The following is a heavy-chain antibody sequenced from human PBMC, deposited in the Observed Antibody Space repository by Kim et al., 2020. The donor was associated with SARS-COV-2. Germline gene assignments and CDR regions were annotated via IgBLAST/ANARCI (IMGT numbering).Heavy chain of an antibody. J-gene: IGHJ5*02. Sequence: SVKVSCKASGGTFSSYAISWVRQAPGQGLEWMGGIIPIFGTSNYAQKFQGRVTITADESTSTAYMELSSLGSENTAVYCCAREGAGGYYYGSGSYYPNWFDPWGQGTLVTVSS. CDR1: GGTFSSYA. CDR3: AREGAGGYYYGSGSYYPNWFDP. D-gene: IGHD3-10*01. V-gene: IGHV1-69*13. CDR2: IIPIFGTS.